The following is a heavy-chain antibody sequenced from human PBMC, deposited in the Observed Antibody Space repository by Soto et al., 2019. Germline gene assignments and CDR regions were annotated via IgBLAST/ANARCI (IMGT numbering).Heavy chain of an antibody. CDR1: GFTFNTYG. CDR3: AKRPRALLTFDY. J-gene: IGHJ4*02. V-gene: IGHV3-30*02. CDR2: IRDDGSNQ. D-gene: IGHD1-26*01. Sequence: GGSLRLSCTTSGFTFNTYGMHWVRQAPGKGLEWVAIIRDDGSNQYYADSVKGRFTISRDNSKNTLYLQMNSLRAEDTAIYYCAKRPRALLTFDYWGQGTLVTVSS.